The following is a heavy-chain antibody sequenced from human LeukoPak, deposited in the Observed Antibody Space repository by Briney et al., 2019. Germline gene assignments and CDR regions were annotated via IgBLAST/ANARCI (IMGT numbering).Heavy chain of an antibody. D-gene: IGHD4-11*01. J-gene: IGHJ4*02. V-gene: IGHV4-30-2*01. CDR3: ARDNSNYVVEYYFDY. CDR2: IYHSGST. CDR1: GGSISSGGYY. Sequence: SETLSLTCTVSGGSISSGGYYWSWIRQPPGKGLEWIGYIYHSGSTYYNPSLKSRVTISVDRSKNQFSLKLSSVTAADTAVYYCARDNSNYVVEYYFDYWGQGTLVTVSS.